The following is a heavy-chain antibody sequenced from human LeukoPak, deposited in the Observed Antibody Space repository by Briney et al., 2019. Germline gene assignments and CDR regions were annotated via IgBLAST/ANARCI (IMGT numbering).Heavy chain of an antibody. CDR1: GFTFSSYG. D-gene: IGHD6-13*01. CDR2: ISYDGSNK. Sequence: GGSLRLSCAASGFTFSSYGMHWVRQAPGKGLEWVAVISYDGSNKYYADSVKGRFTISRNNSKNTLYLQMNSLRAEDTAVYYCARNGYSSSWYVGYWGQGTLVTVSS. J-gene: IGHJ4*02. CDR3: ARNGYSSSWYVGY. V-gene: IGHV3-30*03.